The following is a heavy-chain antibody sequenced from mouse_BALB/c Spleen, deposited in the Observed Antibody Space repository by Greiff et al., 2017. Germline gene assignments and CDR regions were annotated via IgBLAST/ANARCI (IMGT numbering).Heavy chain of an antibody. D-gene: IGHD2-4*01. J-gene: IGHJ2*01. Sequence: EVHLVESGGGLVKPGGSLKLSCAASGFAFSSYDMSWVRQTPEKRLEWVAYISSGGGSTYYPDTVKGRFTISRDNAKNTLYLQMRSLKSEDTAMYYCARPPDTMITTYYFDYWGQGTTLTVSS. CDR2: ISSGGGST. CDR3: ARPPDTMITTYYFDY. V-gene: IGHV5-12-1*01. CDR1: GFAFSSYD.